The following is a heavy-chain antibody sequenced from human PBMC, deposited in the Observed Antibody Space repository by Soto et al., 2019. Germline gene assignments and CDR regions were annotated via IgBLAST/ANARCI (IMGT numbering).Heavy chain of an antibody. CDR3: ARGGVSTRTFDY. D-gene: IGHD3-3*01. CDR1: GFTFSSYA. V-gene: IGHV3-30-3*01. CDR2: ISYDGSNK. Sequence: PVGSLRLSCAASGFTFSSYAMHWVRQAPGKGLEWVAVISYDGSNKYYADSVKGRFTISRDNSKNTLYLQMNSLRASETAMYYCARGGVSTRTFDYWGQGTPVTVSS. J-gene: IGHJ4*02.